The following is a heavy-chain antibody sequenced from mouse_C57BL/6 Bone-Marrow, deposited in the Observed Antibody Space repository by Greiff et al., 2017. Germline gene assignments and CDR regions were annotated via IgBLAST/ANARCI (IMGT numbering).Heavy chain of an antibody. CDR3: ARPCYGSSSWYFDV. CDR2: IHPNSGST. CDR1: GYTFTSYW. V-gene: IGHV1-64*01. J-gene: IGHJ1*03. D-gene: IGHD1-1*01. Sequence: VQLQQPGAELVKPGASVKLSCKASGYTFTSYWMHWVRQRPGQGLEWIGMIHPNSGSTNYNEKFKSKATLTVDKSSSTAYMQLSSLTSEDSAVYYCARPCYGSSSWYFDVWGTGTTVTVSS.